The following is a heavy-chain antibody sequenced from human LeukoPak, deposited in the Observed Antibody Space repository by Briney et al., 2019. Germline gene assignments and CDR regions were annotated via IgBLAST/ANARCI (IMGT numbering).Heavy chain of an antibody. D-gene: IGHD1-14*01. V-gene: IGHV1-2*02. CDR2: INPNSGGT. Sequence: ASVKVSCKASGYTFTGYYMHWVRQAPGQGLEWMGWINPNSGGTNYAQKFQGRVAMTRDTSISTAYMELSRLRSDDTAVYYCARVPRSGEPRDYWGQGTLVTVSS. CDR3: ARVPRSGEPRDY. CDR1: GYTFTGYY. J-gene: IGHJ4*02.